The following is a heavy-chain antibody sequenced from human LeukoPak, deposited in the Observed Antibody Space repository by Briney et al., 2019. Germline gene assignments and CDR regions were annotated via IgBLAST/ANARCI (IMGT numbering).Heavy chain of an antibody. CDR2: ITGSGGIT. D-gene: IGHD1-14*01. Sequence: GGSLRLSCAASGFTFSNYAMSWVRQAPGKGLEWVSGITGSGGITHYADSVKGRFSISRDNSKNTLYLQMNSLRAEDTAVYYCAKDGGISTGADHWGQGTLVTVSS. CDR3: AKDGGISTGADH. CDR1: GFTFSNYA. J-gene: IGHJ4*02. V-gene: IGHV3-23*01.